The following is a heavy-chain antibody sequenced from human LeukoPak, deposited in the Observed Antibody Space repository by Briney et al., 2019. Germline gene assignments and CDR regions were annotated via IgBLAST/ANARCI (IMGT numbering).Heavy chain of an antibody. CDR1: GFTFNSYG. D-gene: IGHD6-19*01. V-gene: IGHV3-33*01. J-gene: IGHJ4*02. CDR3: ASTSGWYEPIDY. Sequence: GRSLSLSCALSGFTFNSYGMQWVRQAPGEGLEWVAGIWYDGSNKYYADSVKGRFPISRDNSKNTLYLQMHSLRAEDTAVYYCASTSGWYEPIDYWGRGTVVIVSA. CDR2: IWYDGSNK.